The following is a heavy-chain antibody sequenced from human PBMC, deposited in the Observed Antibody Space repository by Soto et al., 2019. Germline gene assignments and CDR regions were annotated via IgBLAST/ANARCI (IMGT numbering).Heavy chain of an antibody. CDR3: ARAREGDYGDYRADY. CDR2: INPNSGGT. Sequence: ASVKVSCKASGYTFTGHYMHWVRQAPGQGLEWMGWINPNSGGTNYAQKFQDRVTMTRDTSISTAYMELSRLRSDDTAVYYCARAREGDYGDYRADYWGQGTLVTVSS. CDR1: GYTFTGHY. V-gene: IGHV1-2*02. J-gene: IGHJ4*02. D-gene: IGHD4-17*01.